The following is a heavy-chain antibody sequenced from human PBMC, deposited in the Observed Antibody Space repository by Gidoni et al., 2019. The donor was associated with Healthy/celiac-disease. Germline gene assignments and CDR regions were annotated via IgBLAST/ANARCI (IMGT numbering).Heavy chain of an antibody. D-gene: IGHD5-12*01. V-gene: IGHV1-69*04. CDR1: GGTFSSYA. J-gene: IGHJ4*02. Sequence: QVQLVQSGAEVKKPGSSVKVSCKASGGTFSSYAISWVRQAPGQGLEWMGRIIPILGIANYAQKFQGRVTITADKSTSTAYMELSSLRSEDTAVYYCARDRDGYKTTPDYWGQGTLVTVSS. CDR3: ARDRDGYKTTPDY. CDR2: IIPILGIA.